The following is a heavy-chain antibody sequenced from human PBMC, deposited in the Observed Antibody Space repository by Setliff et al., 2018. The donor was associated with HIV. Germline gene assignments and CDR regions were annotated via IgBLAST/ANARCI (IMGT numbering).Heavy chain of an antibody. Sequence: SGPTLVNPTQTLTLTCTFSGFSLTTGEMCASWIRQPPGKALEWLARIDRDDDKYYSTSLKSRLTISRDTSKNQVVLTMTNLDPADTATYFCARSRTYYYDRSGYWDAFDIWGQGTMVTVSS. CDR1: GFSLTTGEMC. D-gene: IGHD3-22*01. CDR3: ARSRTYYYDRSGYWDAFDI. V-gene: IGHV2-70*11. J-gene: IGHJ3*02. CDR2: IDRDDDK.